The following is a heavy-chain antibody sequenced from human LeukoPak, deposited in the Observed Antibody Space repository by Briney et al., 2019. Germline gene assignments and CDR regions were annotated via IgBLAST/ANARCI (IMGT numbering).Heavy chain of an antibody. CDR1: GYSFTSYW. CDR3: ARDYDILTGYGAHYYYGMDV. Sequence: GESLKISCKGSGYSFTSYWIGWVRQMPGKGLEWMGIIYPGDSDTRYSPSFQGQVTISADKSISTAYLQWSSLKASDTAMYYCARDYDILTGYGAHYYYGMDVWGQGTTVTVSS. D-gene: IGHD3-9*01. V-gene: IGHV5-51*01. CDR2: IYPGDSDT. J-gene: IGHJ6*02.